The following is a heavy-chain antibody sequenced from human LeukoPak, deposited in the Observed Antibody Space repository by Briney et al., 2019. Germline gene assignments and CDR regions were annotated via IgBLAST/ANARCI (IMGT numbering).Heavy chain of an antibody. D-gene: IGHD3-3*01. V-gene: IGHV3-7*01. CDR2: IKQDGSEK. Sequence: GGSLRLSCAASGFTFSSYWMSWVRQAPGKGLEWVANIKQDGSEKYYVDSMKGRFTISRDNAKNSLYLQMNSLRAEDTAVYYCARVGYYDFWSGYSRDYYYYMDVWGKGTTVTVSS. CDR3: ARVGYYDFWSGYSRDYYYYMDV. J-gene: IGHJ6*03. CDR1: GFTFSSYW.